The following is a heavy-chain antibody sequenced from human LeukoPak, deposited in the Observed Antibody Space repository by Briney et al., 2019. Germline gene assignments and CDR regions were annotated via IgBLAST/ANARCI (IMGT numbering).Heavy chain of an antibody. CDR1: GGTFSSYA. J-gene: IGHJ4*02. V-gene: IGHV1-69*05. CDR2: IIPIFGTA. D-gene: IGHD5-18*01. CDR3: ARSGGYSYGFDY. Sequence: SVKVSCKASGGTFSSYAISWVRQAPGQGLEWMGGIIPIFGTANYAQKFQGRVTITTDESTSTAYMELSSLRSEDTAVYYCARSGGYSYGFDYWGQGTLVTVSS.